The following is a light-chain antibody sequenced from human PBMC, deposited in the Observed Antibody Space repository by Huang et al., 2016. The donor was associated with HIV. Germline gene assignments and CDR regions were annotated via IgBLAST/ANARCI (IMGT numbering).Light chain of an antibody. V-gene: IGKV1-39*01. Sequence: DIQMTQSPPSLSASVGDRVTITCRASQSINSYLNWYQQKPGKAPNLLIYAASSLQSGGPARCSGRGSGTDFTLTISSLQPEDFATYYCQQSFDAPRTFGQGTKLEIK. CDR2: AAS. CDR1: QSINSY. J-gene: IGKJ2*01. CDR3: QQSFDAPRT.